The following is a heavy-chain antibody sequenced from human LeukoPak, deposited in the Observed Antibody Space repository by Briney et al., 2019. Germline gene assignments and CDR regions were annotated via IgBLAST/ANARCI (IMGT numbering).Heavy chain of an antibody. V-gene: IGHV4-59*01. CDR1: GGSISSYY. Sequence: PSETLSLTCTVSGGSISSYYWSWIRQPPGKGLEWIGYIYYSGSTNYNPSLKSRVTISVDTSKNQFSLKLSSVTAADTAVYYCASSYLGSSEYYFDYWGQGTLVTVSS. J-gene: IGHJ4*02. D-gene: IGHD6-6*01. CDR2: IYYSGST. CDR3: ASSYLGSSEYYFDY.